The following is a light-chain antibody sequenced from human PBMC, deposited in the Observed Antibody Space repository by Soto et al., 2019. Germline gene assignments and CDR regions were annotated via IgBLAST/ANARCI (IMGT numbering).Light chain of an antibody. CDR3: QHYGT. Sequence: DIVLTQSPGTPSLSPGERATLSCRASQSVSASALLWYQQKPGQAPRLLIYGASNRATGIPDRFSGSASGTDFTLTISRLEPEDFAVYFCQHYGTFGPGTKVDIK. CDR1: QSVSASA. J-gene: IGKJ3*01. CDR2: GAS. V-gene: IGKV3-20*01.